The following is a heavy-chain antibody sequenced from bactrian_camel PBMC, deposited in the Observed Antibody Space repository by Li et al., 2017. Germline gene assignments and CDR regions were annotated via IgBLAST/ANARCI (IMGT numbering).Heavy chain of an antibody. D-gene: IGHD6*01. Sequence: VQLVESGGGSVQAGGSLRLSCAASGYTYSTHCMGWFRQAPGKEREGVARISRRDATSRYADSVKDRFTISRDNAKNTVYLQMSSLKPEDTAMYYCKTGSSGRGWCPQRHYWGQGTQVTVS. J-gene: IGHJ4*01. CDR2: ISRRDATS. V-gene: IGHV3S40*01. CDR1: GYTYSTHC. CDR3: KTGSSGRGWCPQRHY.